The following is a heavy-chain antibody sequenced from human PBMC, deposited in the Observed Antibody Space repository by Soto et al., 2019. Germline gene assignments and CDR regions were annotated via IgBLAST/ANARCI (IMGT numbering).Heavy chain of an antibody. CDR2: ISPHKDDT. V-gene: IGHV1-18*01. Sequence: GASVKVSCKTSGYTFSSIGISWVRQAPGQGLEWMGWISPHKDDTYYAQRLQGRVTMTTDTSTSTAYMELRSLRSDDTAVYFCARDLDGSGSYYTNYWGQGTLVT. CDR3: ARDLDGSGSYYTNY. CDR1: GYTFSSIG. J-gene: IGHJ4*02. D-gene: IGHD3-10*01.